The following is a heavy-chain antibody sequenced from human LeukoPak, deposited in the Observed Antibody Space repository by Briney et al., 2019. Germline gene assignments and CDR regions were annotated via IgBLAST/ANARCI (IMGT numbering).Heavy chain of an antibody. D-gene: IGHD4-17*01. CDR1: GYTFTSYG. CDR3: ARDSPDYGDYHTFDY. CDR2: ISAYNGNT. J-gene: IGHJ4*02. V-gene: IGHV1-18*01. Sequence: ASVKVPCKASGYTFTSYGISWVRQAPGQGLEWMGWISAYNGNTNYAQKLQGRVTMTTDTSTSTAYMELRSLRSDDTAVYYCARDSPDYGDYHTFDYWGQGTLVTVSS.